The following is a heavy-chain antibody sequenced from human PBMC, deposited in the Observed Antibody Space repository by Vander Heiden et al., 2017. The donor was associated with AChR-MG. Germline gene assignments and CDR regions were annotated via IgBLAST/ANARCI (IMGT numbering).Heavy chain of an antibody. CDR3: TTDHDYMGVGN. V-gene: IGHV3-15*01. D-gene: IGHD3-3*01. Sequence: EVQLVESGGGLVKRGGSLRLSCAASGVTFSNAWTSWVRQAPGKGLEWVGRIKSQTDGGTTDYSAPVKGRFTISRDDSKNTLYLQMNSLKTEDTAVYYCTTDHDYMGVGNWGQGTLVTVSS. J-gene: IGHJ4*02. CDR2: IKSQTDGGTT. CDR1: GVTFSNAW.